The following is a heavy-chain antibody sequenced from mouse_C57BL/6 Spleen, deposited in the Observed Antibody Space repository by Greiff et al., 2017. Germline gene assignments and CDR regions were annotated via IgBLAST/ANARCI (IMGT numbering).Heavy chain of an antibody. Sequence: VQLQQSGPELVKPGASVKISCKASGYTFTDYYMNWVKQSHGKSLEWIGDINPNNGGTSYNQKFKGKATLTVDKSSSTAYMELRSLTSEDSAVYYCARLGDYYYFDYWGQGTTLTVSS. CDR2: INPNNGGT. V-gene: IGHV1-26*01. J-gene: IGHJ2*01. CDR3: ARLGDYYYFDY. CDR1: GYTFTDYY. D-gene: IGHD1-1*01.